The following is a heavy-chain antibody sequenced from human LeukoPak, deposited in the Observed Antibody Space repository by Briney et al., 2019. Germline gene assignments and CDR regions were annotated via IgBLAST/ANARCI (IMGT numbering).Heavy chain of an antibody. V-gene: IGHV1-69*06. Sequence: SVKVSCKASGYTFTSYGISWVRQAPGQGLEWMGGIIPIFGTANYAQKFQGRVTITADKSTSTAYMELRSLRSDDTAVYYCARINYRPIIKFFDFWGQGTLVTVSS. CDR3: ARINYRPIIKFFDF. D-gene: IGHD4-11*01. CDR1: GYTFTSYG. J-gene: IGHJ4*02. CDR2: IIPIFGTA.